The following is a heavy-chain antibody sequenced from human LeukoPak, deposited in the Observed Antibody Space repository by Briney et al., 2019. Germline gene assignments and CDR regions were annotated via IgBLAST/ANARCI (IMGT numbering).Heavy chain of an antibody. D-gene: IGHD7-27*01. CDR2: INHSGST. V-gene: IGHV4-34*01. Sequence: PSETLSLTCAVYGGSFSGYYWSWIRQPPGKGLEWIGEINHSGSTNYNPSLKSRVTISVDTSKNQFSLKLSSVTAADTAVYYCARGWGRRPSGVGYYGMDVWGQGTTVTVSS. CDR1: GGSFSGYY. CDR3: ARGWGRRPSGVGYYGMDV. J-gene: IGHJ6*02.